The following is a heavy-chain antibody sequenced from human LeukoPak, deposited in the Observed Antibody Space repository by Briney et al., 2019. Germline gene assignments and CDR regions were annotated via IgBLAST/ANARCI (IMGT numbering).Heavy chain of an antibody. CDR2: ISYDGSNK. V-gene: IGHV3-30*03. D-gene: IGHD3-22*01. Sequence: PGRSLRLSCAASGFTFSRYSMKWVRQAPGKGLEWVAVISYDGSNKYYADSVKGRFTISRDNSKNTLYLQMNSLRAEDTAVYYCARESKAGYYLYFDYWGQGTLVTVSS. CDR3: ARESKAGYYLYFDY. J-gene: IGHJ4*02. CDR1: GFTFSRYS.